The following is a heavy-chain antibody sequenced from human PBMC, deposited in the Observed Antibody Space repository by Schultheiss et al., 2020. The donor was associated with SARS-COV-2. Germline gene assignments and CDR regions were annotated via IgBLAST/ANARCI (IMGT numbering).Heavy chain of an antibody. CDR1: GFTFSNAW. Sequence: GGSLRLSCAASGFTFSNAWMSWVRQAPGKGLEWVGRIKSKTDGGTADYAAPVKGRFTISRDDSKNMVYLQMNSLKTEDTAVYYCTGTSKHDPVLLWFGELGMDVWGQGTTVTVSS. V-gene: IGHV3-15*01. D-gene: IGHD3-10*01. CDR2: IKSKTDGGTA. CDR3: TGTSKHDPVLLWFGELGMDV. J-gene: IGHJ6*02.